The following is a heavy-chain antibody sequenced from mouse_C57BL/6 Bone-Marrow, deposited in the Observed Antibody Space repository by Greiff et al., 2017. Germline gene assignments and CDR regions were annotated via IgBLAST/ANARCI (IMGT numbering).Heavy chain of an antibody. J-gene: IGHJ3*01. Sequence: QVQLQQPGTELVKPGASVKLSCKASGYTFTSYWMPWVKQRPGQGLEWIGNINPSNGGTNYNEKFKSKATLTVDKSSSTAYMQLSSLTSEDSAVYYCARGGLRRGAWFAYWGQGTLVTVSA. D-gene: IGHD2-4*01. V-gene: IGHV1-53*01. CDR2: INPSNGGT. CDR1: GYTFTSYW. CDR3: ARGGLRRGAWFAY.